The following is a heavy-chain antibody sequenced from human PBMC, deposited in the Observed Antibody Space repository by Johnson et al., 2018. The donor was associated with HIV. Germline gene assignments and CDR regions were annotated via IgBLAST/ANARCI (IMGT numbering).Heavy chain of an antibody. CDR3: AKEGVVGSYLGAFDI. Sequence: QVQLVESGGGLVQPGRSLRLSCAASGFTFSSYAMHWVRQAPGKGLEWVAVISYDGSNKYYADSVKGRFTISRDNSKNTLYLQMNSLRAEDTAVYYCAKEGVVGSYLGAFDIWGQGTMVTVSS. D-gene: IGHD3-10*01. CDR1: GFTFSSYA. J-gene: IGHJ3*02. CDR2: ISYDGSNK. V-gene: IGHV3-30*04.